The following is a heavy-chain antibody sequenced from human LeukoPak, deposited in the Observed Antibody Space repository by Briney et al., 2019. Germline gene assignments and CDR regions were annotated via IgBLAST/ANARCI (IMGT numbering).Heavy chain of an antibody. CDR1: GGSISSGGYY. D-gene: IGHD4-17*01. CDR2: IYHSGST. J-gene: IGHJ5*02. V-gene: IGHV4-30-2*01. Sequence: SETLSLTCTVSGGSISSGGYYWSWIRQPPGKGLEWIGYIYHSGSTYYNPSLKSRVTISVDRSKNQFSLKLSSVTAADTAVYYCARTKTVFDPWGQGTLVTVSS. CDR3: ARTKTVFDP.